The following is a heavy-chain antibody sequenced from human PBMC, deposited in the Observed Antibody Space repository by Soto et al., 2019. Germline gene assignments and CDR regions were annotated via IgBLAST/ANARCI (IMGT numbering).Heavy chain of an antibody. V-gene: IGHV3-11*06. CDR3: ARLPYYYDSSGSPPDY. CDR1: GFPFSDYY. Sequence: GGSLRLSCAASGFPFSDYYMSWIRQAPGKGLEWVSYISSSSSYTNYADSVKGRFTISRDNAKNSLYLQMNSLRAEDTAVYYCARLPYYYDSSGSPPDYWGQGTLVTVSS. J-gene: IGHJ4*02. D-gene: IGHD3-22*01. CDR2: ISSSSSYT.